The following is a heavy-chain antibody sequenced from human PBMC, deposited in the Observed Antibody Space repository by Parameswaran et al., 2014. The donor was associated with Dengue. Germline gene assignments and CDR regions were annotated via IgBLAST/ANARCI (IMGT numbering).Heavy chain of an antibody. D-gene: IGHD3-22*01. CDR3: ARVQTYYYDGHDAFDI. Sequence: WVRQAPGQGLEWMGRINPNSGGTNYAQKFQGRVTMTRDTSISTAYMELSRLRSDDTAVYYCARVQTYYYDGHDAFDIWGQGTMVT. CDR2: INPNSGGT. V-gene: IGHV1-2*06. J-gene: IGHJ3*02.